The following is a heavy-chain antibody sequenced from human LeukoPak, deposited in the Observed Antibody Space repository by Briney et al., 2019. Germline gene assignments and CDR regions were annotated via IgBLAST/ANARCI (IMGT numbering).Heavy chain of an antibody. V-gene: IGHV4-59*08. D-gene: IGHD2-15*01. CDR3: ARQGGGSAPE. CDR1: GGSINSYY. CDR2: IYNSGST. Sequence: SETLSLTCTVSGGSINSYYWSWIRQPPGKGLEWIGYIYNSGSTNSNPSLKSRVTISVDTSKKQFSLKLTSVTAADTAVYYCARQGGGSAPEWGQGTLVTVSS. J-gene: IGHJ4*02.